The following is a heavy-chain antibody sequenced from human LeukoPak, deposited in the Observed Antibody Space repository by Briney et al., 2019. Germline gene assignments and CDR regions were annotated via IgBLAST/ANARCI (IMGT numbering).Heavy chain of an antibody. V-gene: IGHV4-39*07. D-gene: IGHD6-19*01. J-gene: IGHJ4*02. CDR2: IYYSGST. CDR3: ARAPYSSGRTFDY. CDR1: GGSISSSSYY. Sequence: SETLSLTCTVSGGSISSSSYYWGWIRQPPGKGLEWIGSIYYSGSTYYNPSLKSRVTISVDTSKNQFSLKLSSVTAADTAVYYCARAPYSSGRTFDYWGQGTLVTVSS.